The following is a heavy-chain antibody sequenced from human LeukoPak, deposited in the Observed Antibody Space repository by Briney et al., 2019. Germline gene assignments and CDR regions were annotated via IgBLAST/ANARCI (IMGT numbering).Heavy chain of an antibody. D-gene: IGHD6-19*01. V-gene: IGHV1-18*01. Sequence: ASVKVSCKASGYTFTSYAMNWVRQAPGQGLEWMGWISSYNGNTNYAQTFQDRVTMTTYTSTSTAYMELSSLRSDDTAVYYCARDHTSGWYNPNDFDYWGQRTLVTVPS. J-gene: IGHJ4*02. CDR3: ARDHTSGWYNPNDFDY. CDR1: GYTFTSYA. CDR2: ISSYNGNT.